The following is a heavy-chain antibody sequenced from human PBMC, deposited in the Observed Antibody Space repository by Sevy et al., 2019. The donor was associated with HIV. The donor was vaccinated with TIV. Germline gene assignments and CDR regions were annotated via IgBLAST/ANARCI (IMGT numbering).Heavy chain of an antibody. CDR2: ISGSGGST. CDR3: AASTLVRGVIWYYYGMDV. CDR1: GFTFSSYA. J-gene: IGHJ6*02. Sequence: GGCLRLSCAASGFTFSSYAMSWVRQAPGKGLEWVSAISGSGGSTYYADSVKGRFTISRDNSKNTLYLQMNSLRAEDTAVYYCAASTLVRGVIWYYYGMDVWGQGTTVTVSS. V-gene: IGHV3-23*01. D-gene: IGHD3-10*01.